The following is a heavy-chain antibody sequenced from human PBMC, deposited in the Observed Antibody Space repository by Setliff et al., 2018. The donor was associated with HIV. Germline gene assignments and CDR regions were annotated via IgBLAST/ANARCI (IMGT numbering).Heavy chain of an antibody. V-gene: IGHV5-10-1*01. CDR3: ARRQWQWLEDY. CDR2: IDPSDSYT. CDR1: GYTFTNYW. J-gene: IGHJ4*02. Sequence: GESLKISCKGSGYTFTNYWINWVRQMPGKGLEWMGRIDPSDSYTNYSPSLQGHVTISADKSISTAYIRWNSLKASDTAIYYCARRQWQWLEDYWGQGTLVTVSS. D-gene: IGHD6-19*01.